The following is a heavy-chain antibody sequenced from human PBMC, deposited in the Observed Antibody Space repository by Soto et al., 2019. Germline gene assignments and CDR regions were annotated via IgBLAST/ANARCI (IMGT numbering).Heavy chain of an antibody. D-gene: IGHD7-27*01. CDR2: ISGSGDRT. CDR1: GFPFSSCA. Sequence: XGSLRLSCAASGFPFSSCALSWVRQAPGKGLEWVSAISGSGDRTYFADSVKGRFTISRDNSKNTLNLQMNSLRADDTAVYYCAKDLGKYNSPSAMDVWGQGTTVTAP. J-gene: IGHJ6*02. CDR3: AKDLGKYNSPSAMDV. V-gene: IGHV3-23*01.